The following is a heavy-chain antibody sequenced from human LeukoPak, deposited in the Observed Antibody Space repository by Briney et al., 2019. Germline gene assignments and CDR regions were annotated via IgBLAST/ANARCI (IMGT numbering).Heavy chain of an antibody. V-gene: IGHV4-34*01. J-gene: IGHJ4*02. CDR1: GFTFSSYS. Sequence: PGGSLRLSCAASGFTFSSYSMNWIRQPPGKGLEWIGEINHSGSTNYNASLKSRVTISVDTSKNQFSLKLSSVTAADTAVYYCARHSGPYASSWFDYWGQGTLVTVSS. CDR2: INHSGST. D-gene: IGHD6-13*01. CDR3: ARHSGPYASSWFDY.